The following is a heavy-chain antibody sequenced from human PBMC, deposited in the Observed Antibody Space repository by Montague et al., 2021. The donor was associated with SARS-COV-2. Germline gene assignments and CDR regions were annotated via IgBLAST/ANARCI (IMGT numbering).Heavy chain of an antibody. V-gene: IGHV4-31*03. J-gene: IGHJ6*02. CDR3: ARGVDWLSHYCYGMDV. CDR2: IYYSGST. CDR1: GGSISSGGYY. Sequence: TLSLTCTVSGGSISSGGYYWSWIRQHPGKGLEWIGYIYYSGSTYYNPSLKSRVTISVDTSKNQFSLKLSSVTAADTAVYYCARGVDWLSHYCYGMDVWGQGTTVTVSS. D-gene: IGHD3-9*01.